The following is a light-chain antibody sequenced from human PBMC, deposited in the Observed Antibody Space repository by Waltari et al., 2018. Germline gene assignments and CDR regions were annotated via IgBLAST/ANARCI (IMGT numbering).Light chain of an antibody. CDR1: QSVSSN. Sequence: EIVMTQSPATLSVSPGERATLSCRVSQSVSSNLAWYQQKPGQAPRLLIYCASTRATGIPARFSGSGSGTEFTLTISSLQSEDFAVYYCQQYNNWPPWTFGQGTKVEIK. CDR2: CAS. V-gene: IGKV3-15*01. J-gene: IGKJ1*01. CDR3: QQYNNWPPWT.